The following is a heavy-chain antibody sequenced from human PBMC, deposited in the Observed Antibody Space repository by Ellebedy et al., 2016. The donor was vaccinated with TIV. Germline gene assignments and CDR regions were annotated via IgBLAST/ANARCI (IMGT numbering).Heavy chain of an antibody. V-gene: IGHV4-34*01. CDR1: GVSFSGYD. CDR2: LHYSGGT. J-gene: IGHJ3*02. Sequence: SETLSLTCAVDGVSFSGYDWSWIRQSPGKGLEWVGDLHYSGGTNYNPSLKGRASILVGASKREFSLKIYSVTAADTAVYYCAGPGRAFDMWGQGTIVAVST. CDR3: AGPGRAFDM.